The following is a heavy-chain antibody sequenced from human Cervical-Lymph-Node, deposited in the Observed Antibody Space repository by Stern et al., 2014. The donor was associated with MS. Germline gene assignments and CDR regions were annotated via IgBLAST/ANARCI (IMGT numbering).Heavy chain of an antibody. CDR2: ISDDGSIK. D-gene: IGHD2-15*01. CDR3: AREKDPGGAFDY. CDR1: GFTFSNYA. J-gene: IGHJ4*02. V-gene: IGHV3-30*04. Sequence: VQLVESGGGVVQPGRSLRLSCAASGFTFSNYAMHWVRQAPGKGLEWGAVISDDGSIKLYADSVEGRFTISRDNSKNPLYLQMNSLRPEDTAVYYCAREKDPGGAFDYWGQGTLVTVSS.